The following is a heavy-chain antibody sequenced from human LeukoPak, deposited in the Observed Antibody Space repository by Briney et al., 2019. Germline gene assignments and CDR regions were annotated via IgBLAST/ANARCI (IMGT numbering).Heavy chain of an antibody. CDR3: AKMHSWLSGFWYY. D-gene: IGHD3-3*01. J-gene: IGHJ4*02. Sequence: GGTLRLSCAGSGFTFSSYGMTGVRQAPGKGLEWVSNISGGGGSTNYADSVKGRFTISRDNSKNTLYLQMNSLRAEDTAVYYCAKMHSWLSGFWYYWGQGTLVTISS. CDR1: GFTFSSYG. V-gene: IGHV3-23*01. CDR2: ISGGGGST.